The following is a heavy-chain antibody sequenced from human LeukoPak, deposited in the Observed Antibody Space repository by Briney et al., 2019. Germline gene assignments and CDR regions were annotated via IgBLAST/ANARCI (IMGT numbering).Heavy chain of an antibody. D-gene: IGHD4/OR15-4a*01. Sequence: PSETLSLTCTVSGGSIRSFYWSWIRQPAGKGLEWLGRIYSTGSAHYNPSLDGRMSLSLDTSKSQVSLSLTSVTAADTAVYFCATDIAGASSDGFDVWGRGTTVIVSS. V-gene: IGHV4-4*07. CDR1: GGSIRSFY. CDR2: IYSTGSA. J-gene: IGHJ3*01. CDR3: ATDIAGASSDGFDV.